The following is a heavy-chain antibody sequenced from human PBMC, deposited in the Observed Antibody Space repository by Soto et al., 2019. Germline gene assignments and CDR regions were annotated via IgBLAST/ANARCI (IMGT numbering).Heavy chain of an antibody. D-gene: IGHD2-2*01. V-gene: IGHV4-4*02. CDR2: IYYSGST. CDR3: AGYCSSTSCPTYFDY. CDR1: GDSINSSHW. J-gene: IGHJ4*02. Sequence: SETLSLTCAVSGDSINSSHWWNWVRQPPGKGLEWIGYIYYSGSTNYNPSLKSRVTISVDTSKNQFSLKLSSVTAADTAVYYCAGYCSSTSCPTYFDYWGQGTLVTVSS.